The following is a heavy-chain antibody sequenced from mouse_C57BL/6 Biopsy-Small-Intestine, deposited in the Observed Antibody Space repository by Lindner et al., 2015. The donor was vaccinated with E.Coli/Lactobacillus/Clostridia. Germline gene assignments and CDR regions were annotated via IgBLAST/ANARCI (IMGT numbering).Heavy chain of an antibody. V-gene: IGHV1-19*01. J-gene: IGHJ2*01. CDR1: GYTFTDYY. Sequence: VQLQESGPVLVKPGASVKMSCKASGYTFTDYYMNWVKQSHGKSLEWIGVINPYNGGTSYNQKFKGKATLTVDKSSSTAYMELNSLTSEDSAVYYCARSHYGSSYYFDYWGQGTTLTVSS. CDR3: ARSHYGSSYYFDY. D-gene: IGHD1-1*01. CDR2: INPYNGGT.